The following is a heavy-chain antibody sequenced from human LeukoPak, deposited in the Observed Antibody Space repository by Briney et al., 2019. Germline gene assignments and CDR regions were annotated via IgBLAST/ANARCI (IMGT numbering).Heavy chain of an antibody. D-gene: IGHD3-3*01. CDR1: GFTFSSYS. CDR3: ARTVRFLEWFLDY. CDR2: ISSSSSYI. Sequence: GGSLRLSCTASGFTFSSYSMNWVRQAPGKGLEWVSSISSSSSYIYYADSVKGRFTISRDNAKNSLYLQMNGLRAEDTAVYFCARTVRFLEWFLDYWGQGNLVTVSS. V-gene: IGHV3-21*01. J-gene: IGHJ4*02.